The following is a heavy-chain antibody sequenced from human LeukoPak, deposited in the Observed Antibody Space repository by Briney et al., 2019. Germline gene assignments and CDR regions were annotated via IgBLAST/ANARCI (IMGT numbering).Heavy chain of an antibody. V-gene: IGHV4-59*12. CDR3: ASGYSSGWYEYYFDY. D-gene: IGHD6-19*01. Sequence: SETLSLTCTVSGGSISNYYWSWIRQPPGKGLEWIGYIYHSGSTYYNPSLKSRVTISVDRSKNQFSLKLSSVTAADTAVYYCASGYSSGWYEYYFDYWGQGTLVTVSS. CDR2: IYHSGST. J-gene: IGHJ4*02. CDR1: GGSISNYY.